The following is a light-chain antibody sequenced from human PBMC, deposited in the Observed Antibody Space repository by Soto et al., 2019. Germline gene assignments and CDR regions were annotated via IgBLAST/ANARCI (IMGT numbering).Light chain of an antibody. CDR3: SSYTSTTTEV. CDR1: SSDLGRYNY. V-gene: IGLV2-14*03. Sequence: QSALTQPASVSGSPGQSIAISCTGTSSDLGRYNYVSWYQQYLGKAPKLIIYDVSSRPSGVSNRFSGSKSGNTASLTISGLQAEDEADYYCSSYTSTTTEVFGTGTKLTVL. J-gene: IGLJ1*01. CDR2: DVS.